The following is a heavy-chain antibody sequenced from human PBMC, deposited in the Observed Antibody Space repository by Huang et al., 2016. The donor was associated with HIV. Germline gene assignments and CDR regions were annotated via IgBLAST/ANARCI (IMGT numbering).Heavy chain of an antibody. Sequence: EVQLVESGGGLVKPGGSLRLPCEATGFRFSGYSMNWVRQAPGKGLEWASAITAGSSFMNYAASLKGRFTVSRDNGKNSLYLQIDNLRAEDTAIYYCARLGYHNDGRGFSNAFDIWGPETVVTVFS. J-gene: IGHJ3*02. CDR2: ITAGSSFM. D-gene: IGHD3-22*01. V-gene: IGHV3-21*06. CDR1: GFRFSGYS. CDR3: ARLGYHNDGRGFSNAFDI.